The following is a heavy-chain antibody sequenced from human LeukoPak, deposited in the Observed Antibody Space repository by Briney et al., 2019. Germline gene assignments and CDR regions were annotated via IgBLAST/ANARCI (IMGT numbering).Heavy chain of an antibody. CDR1: GSTFSSSW. Sequence: PGGSLRLSCAASGSTFSSSWMSWVRQAPGKGREGVANIKQDEREQYYVHSLKGRFTISRDNAKNSLYLQAHSLRAEGTAVYYCARDKIEGTTKLDDWRQAIPVTASS. V-gene: IGHV3-7*01. D-gene: IGHD1-1*01. CDR2: IKQDEREQ. CDR3: ARDKIEGTTKLDD. J-gene: IGHJ4*02.